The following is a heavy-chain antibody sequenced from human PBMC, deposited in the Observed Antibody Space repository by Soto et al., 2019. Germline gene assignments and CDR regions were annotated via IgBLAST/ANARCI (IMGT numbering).Heavy chain of an antibody. J-gene: IGHJ6*02. CDR2: ISAYNGHT. CDR3: ARGTSGCSCGSSYNYHYYYNGMVV. D-gene: IGHD2-15*01. Sequence: SWVRQAPGQGLQWMGWISAYNGHTNYAHKLQGRVTMNTDTSTSTAYMELRSPRSDAAAVYYCARGTSGCSCGSSYNYHYYYNGMVVWGQGTTVTVSS. V-gene: IGHV1-18*01.